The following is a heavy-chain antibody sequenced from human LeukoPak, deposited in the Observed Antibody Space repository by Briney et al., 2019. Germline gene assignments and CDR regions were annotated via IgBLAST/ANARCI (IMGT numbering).Heavy chain of an antibody. V-gene: IGHV1-18*01. D-gene: IGHD3-22*01. CDR1: GYTFTSYG. J-gene: IGHJ6*02. CDR2: ISAYNGNT. CDR3: ARDAYPYDSSGYYWGWYYYYGMDV. Sequence: GASVKVSCKASGYTFTSYGISWVRQAPGQGLEWMGWISAYNGNTNYAQKLQGRVTITTDTSTSTAYMELRSLRSDDTAVYYCARDAYPYDSSGYYWGWYYYYGMDVWGQGTTVTVSS.